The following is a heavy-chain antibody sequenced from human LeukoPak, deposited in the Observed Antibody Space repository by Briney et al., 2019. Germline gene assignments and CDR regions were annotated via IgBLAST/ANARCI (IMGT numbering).Heavy chain of an antibody. Sequence: GASVKVSCKASGYTFTGYYMHWVRQAPGQGLGWMGWINPNSGGTNYAQKFRGRVTMTRDTSISTAYMELSRLRSDDTAVYYCARVFLPQDYDFWSGYLYYFDYWGQGTLVTVSS. J-gene: IGHJ4*02. CDR2: INPNSGGT. CDR3: ARVFLPQDYDFWSGYLYYFDY. CDR1: GYTFTGYY. V-gene: IGHV1-2*02. D-gene: IGHD3-3*01.